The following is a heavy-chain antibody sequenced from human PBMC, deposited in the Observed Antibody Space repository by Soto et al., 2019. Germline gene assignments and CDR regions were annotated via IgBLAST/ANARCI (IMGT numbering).Heavy chain of an antibody. J-gene: IGHJ4*02. D-gene: IGHD2-21*02. V-gene: IGHV3-30*18. CDR1: GFTFSNHG. CDR3: TKDRSPGCGGDCHFDY. Sequence: QVQLVESGGGVVQPGRSLRLSCAASGFTFSNHGMHWVRQAPGKGLEWVSVISHDGREDYYAESVRGRFTISRDNSKNTLYLQMNSLRPEDTAVYYCTKDRSPGCGGDCHFDYRGQGSLVSVSS. CDR2: ISHDGRED.